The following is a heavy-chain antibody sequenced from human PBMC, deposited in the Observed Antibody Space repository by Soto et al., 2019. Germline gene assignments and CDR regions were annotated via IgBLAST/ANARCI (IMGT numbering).Heavy chain of an antibody. Sequence: GGSLRLSCAASEFSVSSNYLSWVRQAPGKGLEWVSGIYSGGATYYADSVKGRFTFSRDNSKNMVYLQMNSLRVEDTAVYYCARGSYRAFDYWGQGTLVPVSS. J-gene: IGHJ4*02. CDR1: EFSVSSNY. CDR2: IYSGGAT. V-gene: IGHV3-53*01. D-gene: IGHD3-10*01. CDR3: ARGSYRAFDY.